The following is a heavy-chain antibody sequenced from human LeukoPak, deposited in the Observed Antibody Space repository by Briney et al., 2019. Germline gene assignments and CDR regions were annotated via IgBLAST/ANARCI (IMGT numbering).Heavy chain of an antibody. V-gene: IGHV4-4*02. D-gene: IGHD6-13*01. CDR1: GGSISSSNW. J-gene: IGHJ3*02. CDR3: ASEERQLAPDAFDI. Sequence: SETLPLTCAVSGGSISSSNWWSWVRQPPGKGLEWIGEIYHSGSTNYNPSLKSRVTISVDKSKNQFSLKLSSVTAADTAVYYCASEERQLAPDAFDIWGQGTMVTVSS. CDR2: IYHSGST.